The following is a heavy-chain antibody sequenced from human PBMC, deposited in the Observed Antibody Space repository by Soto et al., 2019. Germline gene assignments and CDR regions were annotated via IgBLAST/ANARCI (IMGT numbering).Heavy chain of an antibody. CDR2: IIPILGIA. Sequence: GASVKLSCKACGGSFSSYTISWVRQAPKQGLEWMGRIIPILGIANYAQKFQGRVTITADKSTSTAYMELSSLRSEDTAVYYCARECGEGHCYTAFDYWGQGTLVTVSS. CDR1: GGSFSSYT. CDR3: ARECGEGHCYTAFDY. V-gene: IGHV1-69*04. J-gene: IGHJ4*02. D-gene: IGHD2-2*02.